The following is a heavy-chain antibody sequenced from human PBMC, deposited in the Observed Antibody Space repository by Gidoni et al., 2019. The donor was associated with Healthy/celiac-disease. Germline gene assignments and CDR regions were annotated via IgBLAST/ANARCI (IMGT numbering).Heavy chain of an antibody. D-gene: IGHD3-10*01. CDR2: IYYSGST. J-gene: IGHJ4*02. CDR1: GVSISSGGYY. V-gene: IGHV4-31*03. CDR3: AREGPSPVRGVIALDY. Sequence: QVQLQESGPVLVKPSQTLSLTCTVSGVSISSGGYYWSWIRQHPGKGLEWIGYIYYSGSTYYNPSLKSRVTISVDTSKNQFSLKLSSVTAADTAVYYCAREGPSPVRGVIALDYWGQGTLVTVSS.